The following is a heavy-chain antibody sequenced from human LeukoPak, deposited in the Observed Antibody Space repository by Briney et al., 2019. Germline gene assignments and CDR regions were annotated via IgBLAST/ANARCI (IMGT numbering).Heavy chain of an antibody. Sequence: PGGSLRLSCAASGFTFSSYAMHWVRQAPGKGLEWVAVISYDGSNKYYADSVKGRFTISRDNSKNTLYLQMNSLRAEDTAVYYCARDKSGRYYYGMDVWGQGTTVTVSS. CDR2: ISYDGSNK. D-gene: IGHD3-3*01. CDR1: GFTFSSYA. J-gene: IGHJ6*02. V-gene: IGHV3-30-3*01. CDR3: ARDKSGRYYYGMDV.